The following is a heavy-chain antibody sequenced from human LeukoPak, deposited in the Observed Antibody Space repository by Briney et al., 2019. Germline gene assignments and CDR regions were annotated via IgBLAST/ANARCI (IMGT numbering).Heavy chain of an antibody. V-gene: IGHV1-2*02. CDR1: RYTFTGYY. Sequence: ASVRVSCKASRYTFTGYYMHWVRQAPGQGLEWMGWINPHSGDTNYAQKFQGRVTMTRDTSISSAYMDLSRLRSDDTAIYYCARAHEFADLLIDYWGQGTLVTVSS. CDR3: ARAHEFADLLIDY. D-gene: IGHD2-21*02. CDR2: INPHSGDT. J-gene: IGHJ4*02.